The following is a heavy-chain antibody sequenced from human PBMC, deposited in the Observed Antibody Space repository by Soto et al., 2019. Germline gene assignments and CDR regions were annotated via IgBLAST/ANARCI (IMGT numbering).Heavy chain of an antibody. Sequence: KPSETLSLTCAVYGGSFSGYYWSWIRQPPGKGLEWIGEINHSGSTNYNPSLKSRVTISVDTSKNQFSLKLSSVTAADTAVYYCARGRGRWLQPYYFDYWGQGTLVTVSS. D-gene: IGHD3-16*01. V-gene: IGHV4-34*01. CDR2: INHSGST. J-gene: IGHJ4*02. CDR1: GGSFSGYY. CDR3: ARGRGRWLQPYYFDY.